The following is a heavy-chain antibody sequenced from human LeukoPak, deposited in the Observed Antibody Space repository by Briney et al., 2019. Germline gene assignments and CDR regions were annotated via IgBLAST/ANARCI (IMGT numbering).Heavy chain of an antibody. J-gene: IGHJ3*02. D-gene: IGHD5-24*01. CDR1: GGSVSSYY. CDR3: ARSSRDGYVDAFDI. Sequence: SETLSLTCTVSGGSVSSYYWSWMRQPPGKGLEWIGYGYYSGSTNKNPSLKSRVTISVDTSKNQFSLKLSSVTAADTAVYYRARSSRDGYVDAFDIWGQGTMVTVSS. CDR2: GYYSGST. V-gene: IGHV4-59*08.